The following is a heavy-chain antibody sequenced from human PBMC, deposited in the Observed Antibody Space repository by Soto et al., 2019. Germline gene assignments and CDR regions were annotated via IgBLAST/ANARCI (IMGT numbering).Heavy chain of an antibody. CDR1: GGSISSIGLY. J-gene: IGHJ5*02. CDR2: IYYNGST. V-gene: IGHV4-31*03. CDR3: AREGLELRGGPDWFDP. Sequence: PSETLSLTCTVSGGSISSIGLYWSWIRRHPEKGLEWIGNIYYNGSTYYNPSLKSRVTISVDTSKNQFFLNLRSVTAADTAVYYCAREGLELRGGPDWFDPWGQGTLVTVSS. D-gene: IGHD1-7*01.